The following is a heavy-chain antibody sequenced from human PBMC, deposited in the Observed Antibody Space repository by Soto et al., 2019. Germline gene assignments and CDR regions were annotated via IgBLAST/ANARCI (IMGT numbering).Heavy chain of an antibody. CDR1: GGSFSGYY. D-gene: IGHD3-10*01. V-gene: IGHV4-34*01. CDR2: INHSGST. Sequence: SETLSLTCAVYGGSFSGYYWSWIRQPPGKGLEWIGEINHSGSTNYNPSLKSRVTISVDASKNQLSLKLSSVTAADTAVYYCARRPYYGSGSYSRGGMDVWGQGTTVTVSS. J-gene: IGHJ6*02. CDR3: ARRPYYGSGSYSRGGMDV.